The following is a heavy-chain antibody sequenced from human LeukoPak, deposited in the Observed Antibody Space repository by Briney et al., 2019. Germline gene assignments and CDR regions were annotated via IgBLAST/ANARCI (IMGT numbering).Heavy chain of an antibody. CDR1: GFTFSGYA. V-gene: IGHV3-23*01. CDR3: AKAYSYGYRAFDY. D-gene: IGHD5-18*01. J-gene: IGHJ4*02. CDR2: ISGSGGST. Sequence: PGGSLRLSCAASGFTFSGYAMSWVRQAPGKGLEWVSAISGSGGSTYYADSVKGRFTISRDNSKNTLYLQMNSLRAEDTAVYYCAKAYSYGYRAFDYWGQGTLVTVSS.